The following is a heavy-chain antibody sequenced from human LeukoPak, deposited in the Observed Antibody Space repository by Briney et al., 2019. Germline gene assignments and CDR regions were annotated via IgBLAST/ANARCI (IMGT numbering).Heavy chain of an antibody. J-gene: IGHJ4*02. CDR1: GFTFSTYA. CDR2: ISGPGGST. Sequence: GGSLRLSCGASGFTFSTYAMGWVRQAPGKGLEWVSSISGPGGSTSYAASVKGRFTISRHQSKDTLYLQMNSLRAEDTALYYCVKEFWAAAGTVGLFDFWGLGTLVTVSS. CDR3: VKEFWAAAGTVGLFDF. D-gene: IGHD6-13*01. V-gene: IGHV3-23*01.